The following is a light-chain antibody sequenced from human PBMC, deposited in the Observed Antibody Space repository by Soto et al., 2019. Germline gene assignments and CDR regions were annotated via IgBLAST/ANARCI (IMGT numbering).Light chain of an antibody. J-gene: IGLJ1*01. CDR1: SSDVGNRYNY. V-gene: IGLV2-14*03. CDR3: CSYTTISTYV. CDR2: DVA. Sequence: QSALTQPASVSGSLGQSITISCTGTSSDVGNRYNYVSWYQQHPGKAPKLMVYDVANRPSGISNRFSGSKSGNTASLTISGLQAEDEADYYCCSYTTISTYVFGTGTKVTVL.